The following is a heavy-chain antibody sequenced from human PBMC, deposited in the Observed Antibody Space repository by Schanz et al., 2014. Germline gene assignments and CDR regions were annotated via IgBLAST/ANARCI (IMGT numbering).Heavy chain of an antibody. CDR2: ISGSGGST. CDR3: AKGRFGELSAFDI. V-gene: IGHV3-23*04. CDR1: GFTFSSYD. Sequence: VQLVESGGGVVQPGRSLRLSCVASGFTFSSYDVFWVRQDPGKGLEWVSAISGSGGSTYYADSVKGRFTISRDNSKNTLYLQMNSLRAEDTAVYYCAKGRFGELSAFDIWGQGTMXTVSS. D-gene: IGHD3-10*01. J-gene: IGHJ3*02.